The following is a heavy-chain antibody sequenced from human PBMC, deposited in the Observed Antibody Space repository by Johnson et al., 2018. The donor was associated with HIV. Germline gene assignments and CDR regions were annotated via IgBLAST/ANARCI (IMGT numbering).Heavy chain of an antibody. V-gene: IGHV3-9*01. CDR3: TTEGDAFDI. CDR1: GFTFDDYA. J-gene: IGHJ3*02. CDR2: ISWNSGSI. Sequence: VQLVESGGGVVRPGGSLRLSCAASGFTFDDYAMHWVRQAPGKGLEWVSGISWNSGSIGYADSVKGRFTISRDNAKNSLYLQMNSLKIEDTAVYYCTTEGDAFDIWGQGTMVTVSS.